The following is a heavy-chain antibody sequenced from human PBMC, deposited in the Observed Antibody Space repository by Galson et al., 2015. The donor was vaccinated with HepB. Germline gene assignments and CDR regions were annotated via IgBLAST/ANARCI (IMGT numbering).Heavy chain of an antibody. J-gene: IGHJ4*02. V-gene: IGHV3-48*02. CDR2: ISSSSSTI. CDR1: GFTFSSYS. CDR3: ARDFDYYDSSGYYIFGY. Sequence: SLRLSCAASGFTFSSYSMNWVRQAPGKGLEWVSYISSSSSTIYYADSVKGRFTISRDNAKNSLYLQMSSLRDEDTAVYYCARDFDYYDSSGYYIFGYWGQGTLVTVSS. D-gene: IGHD3-22*01.